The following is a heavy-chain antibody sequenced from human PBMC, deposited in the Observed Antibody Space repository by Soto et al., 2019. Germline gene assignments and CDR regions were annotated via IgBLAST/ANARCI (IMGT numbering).Heavy chain of an antibody. D-gene: IGHD2-2*01. CDR1: GFTFSSYS. CDR3: ARDKRWGYCSSTSCYARGQNWFDP. J-gene: IGHJ5*02. V-gene: IGHV3-21*01. Sequence: GGSLRLSCAASGFTFSSYSMNWVRQAPGKGLEWVSSISSSSSYIYYADSVKGRFTISRDNAKNSLYLQMNSLRAEDTAVYYCARDKRWGYCSSTSCYARGQNWFDPWGQGTLVTVSS. CDR2: ISSSSSYI.